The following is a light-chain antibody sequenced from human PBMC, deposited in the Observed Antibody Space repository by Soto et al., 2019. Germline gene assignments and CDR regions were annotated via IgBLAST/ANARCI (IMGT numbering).Light chain of an antibody. CDR1: HSVNSH. Sequence: MMMPQSPATLSVSPGERVTLSCRTSHSVNSHVAGYQQKPGQAPRLLLYGASTRATGIPVRFSGSGFGTEFTLTISSLQSEDFAVYYCQQYKNWPLFGQGTRLEIK. CDR2: GAS. J-gene: IGKJ5*01. V-gene: IGKV3-15*01. CDR3: QQYKNWPL.